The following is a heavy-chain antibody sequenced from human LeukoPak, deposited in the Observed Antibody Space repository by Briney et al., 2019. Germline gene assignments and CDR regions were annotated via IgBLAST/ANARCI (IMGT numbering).Heavy chain of an antibody. CDR3: ARPYSSSSAWAKDV. Sequence: SETLSLTCAVYGGSFSGYYWSWIRQPPGKGLEWIGEINHSGSTNYNPSLKSRVTISVDTSKNQFSLKLSSVTAADTAEYYCARPYSSSSAWAKDVWGKGTTVTVSS. D-gene: IGHD6-6*01. J-gene: IGHJ6*04. CDR2: INHSGST. CDR1: GGSFSGYY. V-gene: IGHV4-34*01.